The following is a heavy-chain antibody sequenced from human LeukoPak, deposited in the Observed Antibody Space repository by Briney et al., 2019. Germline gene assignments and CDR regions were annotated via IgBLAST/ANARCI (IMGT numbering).Heavy chain of an antibody. V-gene: IGHV1-46*01. Sequence: TSVKVSRKAAGYTFTSYYMHWVRQAPGQGLEWMGIINPSGGSTSYAQNFQGRLTTTRDDHTNKTYIHLSNLRSEDTPVDYCWGEHRGFDLWGQGTLVTVS. CDR2: INPSGGST. D-gene: IGHD3-10*01. J-gene: IGHJ5*02. CDR1: GYTFTSYY. CDR3: WGEHRGFDL.